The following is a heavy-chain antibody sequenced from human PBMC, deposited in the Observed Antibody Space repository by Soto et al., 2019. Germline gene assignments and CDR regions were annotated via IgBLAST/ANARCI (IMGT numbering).Heavy chain of an antibody. CDR3: AQDRAAPRDDWFDP. D-gene: IGHD6-6*01. Sequence: GGSLRLSCAASGFTFSSYGMHWVRQAPGKGLEWVAVISYDGSNKYYADSVKGRFTISRDNSKNTLYLQMNSLRAEDTAVYFCAQDRAAPRDDWFDPWGQGALVTVSS. CDR2: ISYDGSNK. J-gene: IGHJ5*02. CDR1: GFTFSSYG. V-gene: IGHV3-30*18.